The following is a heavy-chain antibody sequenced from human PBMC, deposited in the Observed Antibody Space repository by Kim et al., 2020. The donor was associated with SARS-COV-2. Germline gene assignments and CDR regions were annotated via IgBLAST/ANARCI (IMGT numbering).Heavy chain of an antibody. D-gene: IGHD6-19*01. V-gene: IGHV3-21*01. CDR3: ARKVQWLVRGRAFDI. Sequence: DAVKGRVTISRDKAKNSLYLQMNSLRAEDTAVYDCARKVQWLVRGRAFDIWGQGTMVTVSS. J-gene: IGHJ3*02.